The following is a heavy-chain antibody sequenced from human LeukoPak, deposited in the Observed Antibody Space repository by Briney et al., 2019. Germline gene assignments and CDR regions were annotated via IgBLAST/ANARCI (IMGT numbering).Heavy chain of an antibody. CDR2: INHSGST. V-gene: IGHV4-34*01. Sequence: SETLSLTCAVYGGSFSGYYWSWIRQPPGKGLEWIGEINHSGSTNYNPSLKSRVTISVDTSKNQFSLKLSSVTAADTAVYYCARGRGVSSGPYGDYWGQGTLVTVSS. J-gene: IGHJ4*02. CDR3: ARGRGVSSGPYGDY. CDR1: GGSFSGYY. D-gene: IGHD6-19*01.